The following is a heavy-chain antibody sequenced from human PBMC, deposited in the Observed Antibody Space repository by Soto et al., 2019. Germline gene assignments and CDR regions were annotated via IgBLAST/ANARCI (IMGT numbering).Heavy chain of an antibody. CDR2: ITPVFGRP. CDR1: GDSLSNFA. CDR3: ATKSCRGGSCYSWRFDN. V-gene: IGHV1-69*01. D-gene: IGHD2-15*01. Sequence: QVQLVQSGAEVREPGSSEKVSGKASGDSLSNFAISWVGKAPGKGLEWMGGITPVFGRPNYAQNFKGRVSITADESTGTAFMGLTSLRSEDTAVYYCATKSCRGGSCYSWRFDNWGQGTLITVSS. J-gene: IGHJ5*02.